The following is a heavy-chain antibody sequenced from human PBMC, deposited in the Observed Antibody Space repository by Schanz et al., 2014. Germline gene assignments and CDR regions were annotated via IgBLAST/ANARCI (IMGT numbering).Heavy chain of an antibody. D-gene: IGHD5-12*01. V-gene: IGHV3-30-3*01. CDR3: ASPSGYSDYGTYFDF. Sequence: QVQLLQFGGGVVQPGRPLRLSCAASGFTFSSYAMHWVRQAPGKGLEWVALISNDGSIKYYADSVEGRFTISRDNSRNTLYLQMNSLRTEDTAVYYCASPSGYSDYGTYFDFWGQGTLVTVSS. CDR2: ISNDGSIK. CDR1: GFTFSSYA. J-gene: IGHJ4*02.